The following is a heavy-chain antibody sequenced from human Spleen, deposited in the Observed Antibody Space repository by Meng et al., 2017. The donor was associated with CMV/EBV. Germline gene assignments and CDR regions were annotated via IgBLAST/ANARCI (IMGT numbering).Heavy chain of an antibody. D-gene: IGHD7-27*01. CDR3: ARDNNWGPDY. V-gene: IGHV1-2*02. Sequence: ACKASGYTFTAHYFHWVRQAPGQGLEWMGWIHPHRGDTNYAQQFQGRVTLTRDTSINTGYMELTRLTSDDTAVYYCARDNNWGPDYWGQGTLVTVSS. CDR2: IHPHRGDT. J-gene: IGHJ4*02. CDR1: GYTFTAHY.